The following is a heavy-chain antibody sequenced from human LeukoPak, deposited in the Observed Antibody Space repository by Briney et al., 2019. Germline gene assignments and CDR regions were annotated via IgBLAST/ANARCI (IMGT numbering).Heavy chain of an antibody. CDR1: GGSISSYY. Sequence: PSETLSLTCTVSGGSISSYYWSWIRQPPGKGLEWIGYIYHSGSTNYNPSLKSRVTISVDTSKNQFSLKLSSVTAADTAVYYCASSSGDYYYYMDVWGKGTTVTVSS. CDR2: IYHSGST. V-gene: IGHV4-59*01. CDR3: ASSSGDYYYYMDV. J-gene: IGHJ6*03. D-gene: IGHD6-6*01.